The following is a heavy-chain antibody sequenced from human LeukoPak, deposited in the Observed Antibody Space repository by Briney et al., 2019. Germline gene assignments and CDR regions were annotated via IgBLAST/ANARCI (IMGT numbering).Heavy chain of an antibody. Sequence: PSETLSLTCAVYGGSFSGYYWSWIRQPPGKGLEWIGEINHSGSTNYNLSLKSRVTISVDTSKNQFSLKLSSATAADTAVYYCARGRGSSSCVRYWGQGTLVTVSS. V-gene: IGHV4-34*01. CDR1: GGSFSGYY. J-gene: IGHJ4*02. D-gene: IGHD6-13*01. CDR3: ARGRGSSSCVRY. CDR2: INHSGST.